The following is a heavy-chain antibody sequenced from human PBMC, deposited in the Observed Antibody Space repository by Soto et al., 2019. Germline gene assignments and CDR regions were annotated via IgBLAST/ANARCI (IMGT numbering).Heavy chain of an antibody. CDR1: GFTFSSYG. V-gene: IGHV3-30*03. J-gene: IGHJ4*02. CDR3: ARELAPFLYSSGHYFDY. D-gene: IGHD6-19*01. Sequence: GGSLRLSCAASGFTFSSYGMHWVRQAPGKGLEWVAVISYDGSNKYYADSVKGRFTISRDNSKNTLYLQMNSLRAEDTAVYYCARELAPFLYSSGHYFDYWAQGNLVPVSS. CDR2: ISYDGSNK.